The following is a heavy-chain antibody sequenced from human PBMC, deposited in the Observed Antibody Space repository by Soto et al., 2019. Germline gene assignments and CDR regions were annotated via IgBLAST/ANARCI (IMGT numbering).Heavy chain of an antibody. D-gene: IGHD6-19*01. CDR2: INPSGGST. CDR1: GYTFTSYY. V-gene: IGHV1-46*01. CDR3: ARVSSGWLRAEYFQH. Sequence: GASVKVSCKASGYTFTSYYMHWVRQAPGQGLEWMGIINPSGGSTSYAQKFQGRVTMTRDTSTSTVYMELSSLRSEDTAVYYCARVSSGWLRAEYFQHWGQGTLVTVSS. J-gene: IGHJ1*01.